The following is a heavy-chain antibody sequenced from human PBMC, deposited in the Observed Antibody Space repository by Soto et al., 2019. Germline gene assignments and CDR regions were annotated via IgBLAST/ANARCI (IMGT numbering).Heavy chain of an antibody. CDR3: ARDLDYGDYGGSDY. V-gene: IGHV1-69*08. J-gene: IGHJ4*02. CDR1: GGTFSSYT. CDR2: IIPILGIA. Sequence: QVQLVQSGAEVKKPGSSVKVSCKASGGTFSSYTISWVRQAPGQGLEWMGRIIPILGIANYAQKFQGRVTITADKSTSTAYMELSSLRSEDTAVYYCARDLDYGDYGGSDYWGQGTLVTVSS. D-gene: IGHD4-17*01.